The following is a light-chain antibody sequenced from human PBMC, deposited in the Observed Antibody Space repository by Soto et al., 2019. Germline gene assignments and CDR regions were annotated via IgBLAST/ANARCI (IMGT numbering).Light chain of an antibody. CDR1: QSVSSSF. Sequence: EIVLTQSPGTLSLSPGERATLSCRASQSVSSSFLAWYQQKPGQAPRLLIYGASSRATGIPDRFSGSGSGTDFTLTISRLEPEDFAVYFCQQYDSSPVTFGQGTKVELK. V-gene: IGKV3-20*01. J-gene: IGKJ1*01. CDR2: GAS. CDR3: QQYDSSPVT.